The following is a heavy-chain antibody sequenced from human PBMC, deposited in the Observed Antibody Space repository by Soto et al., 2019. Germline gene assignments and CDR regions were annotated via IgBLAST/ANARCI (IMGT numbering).Heavy chain of an antibody. V-gene: IGHV1-69*13. CDR3: ARPALNYYDSSGRTYYGMDV. CDR1: GGTFSSYA. J-gene: IGHJ6*02. D-gene: IGHD3-22*01. CDR2: IIPIFGTA. Sequence: ASVKGSCKASGGTFSSYAISWVRPAPGQGLEWMGGIIPIFGTANYAQKFQGRVTITADESTSTAYMELSSLRSEDTAVYYCARPALNYYDSSGRTYYGMDVGGQGTTDTVSS.